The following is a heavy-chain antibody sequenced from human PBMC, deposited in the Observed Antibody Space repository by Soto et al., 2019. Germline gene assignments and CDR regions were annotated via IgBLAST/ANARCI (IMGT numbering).Heavy chain of an antibody. D-gene: IGHD3-10*01. Sequence: SETLYITCAVYGASFSGYYWSWICQPTGTWLEWIGEINHSGSTNYNPSLKSRVTISVDTSKNQFSLKLSSVTAADTAVYYCARGSQVRGIKGVPRYYYGMDVWGQGTTVT. CDR3: ARGSQVRGIKGVPRYYYGMDV. CDR2: INHSGST. J-gene: IGHJ6*02. V-gene: IGHV4-34*01. CDR1: GASFSGYY.